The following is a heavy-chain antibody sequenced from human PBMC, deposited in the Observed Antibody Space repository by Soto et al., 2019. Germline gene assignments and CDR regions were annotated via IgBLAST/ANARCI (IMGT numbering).Heavy chain of an antibody. CDR3: ARGNAEDI. V-gene: IGHV1-69*13. CDR1: GGTFSSFA. CDR2: TIPILGTA. Sequence: SLKVYYKASGGTFSSFAINLVRQAPGQGPEWMGGTIPILGTANYAQKFQGRVTIIADETTDTASLELTSLRSEDTAVYYCARGNAEDICGQRTRVT. J-gene: IGHJ6*02.